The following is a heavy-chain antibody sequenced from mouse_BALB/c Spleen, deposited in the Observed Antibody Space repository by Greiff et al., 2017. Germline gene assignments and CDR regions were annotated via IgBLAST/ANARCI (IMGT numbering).Heavy chain of an antibody. CDR3: ARSEYGKWNWYFDV. Sequence: LVKTGASVKISCKASGYSFTGYYMHWVKQSHGKSLEWIGYISCYNGATSYNQKVKGKATFTVDTSSSTAYMQFNSLTSEDSAVYYCARSEYGKWNWYFDVWGAGTTVTVSS. CDR2: ISCYNGAT. V-gene: IGHV1S34*01. CDR1: GYSFTGYY. D-gene: IGHD2-10*02. J-gene: IGHJ1*01.